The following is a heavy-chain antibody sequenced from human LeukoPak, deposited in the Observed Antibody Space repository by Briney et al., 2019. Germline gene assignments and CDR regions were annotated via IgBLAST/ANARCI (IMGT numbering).Heavy chain of an antibody. CDR2: ISGSGGST. CDR1: GFTFSSYA. J-gene: IGHJ4*02. Sequence: PGGSLRLSCAASGFTFSSYAMSWVRQAPGKGLEWVPAISGSGGSTYYADSVKGRFTISRDNSKNTLYLQMNSLRAEDTAVYYCAKVGASGSYLPGYWGQGTLVTVSS. CDR3: AKVGASGSYLPGY. D-gene: IGHD1-26*01. V-gene: IGHV3-23*01.